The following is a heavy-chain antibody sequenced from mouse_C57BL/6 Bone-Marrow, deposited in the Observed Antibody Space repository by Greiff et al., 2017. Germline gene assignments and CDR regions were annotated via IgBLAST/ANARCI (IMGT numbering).Heavy chain of an antibody. CDR2: IYPGSGST. J-gene: IGHJ4*01. CDR1: GYTFTSYW. CDR3: ARGTAFYAMDY. Sequence: QVQLKQPGAELVKPGASVKMSCKASGYTFTSYWITWVKQRPGQGLEWIGDIYPGSGSTNYNEKFKSKATLTVDTSSSTAYMQLSSLTSEDSAVDYCARGTAFYAMDYWGQGTSVTVSS. V-gene: IGHV1-55*01. D-gene: IGHD3-3*01.